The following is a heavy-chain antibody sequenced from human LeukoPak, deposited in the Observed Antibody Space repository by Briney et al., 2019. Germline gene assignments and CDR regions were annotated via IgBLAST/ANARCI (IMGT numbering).Heavy chain of an antibody. Sequence: PSQTLSLTCTVSGGSISSGSYYWSWIRQPAGKGLEWIGRIYTSGSTNYNPSLKSRVTISVDTSKNQFSLKLSAVTAADTAVYYCASAYIVLMVYADWGQGTLVTVSS. V-gene: IGHV4-61*02. D-gene: IGHD2-8*01. CDR1: GGSISSGSYY. CDR2: IYTSGST. J-gene: IGHJ4*02. CDR3: ASAYIVLMVYAD.